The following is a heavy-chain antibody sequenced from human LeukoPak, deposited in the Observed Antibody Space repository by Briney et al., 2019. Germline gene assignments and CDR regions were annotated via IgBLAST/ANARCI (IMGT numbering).Heavy chain of an antibody. V-gene: IGHV1-8*01. Sequence: ASVKVSCKASGYTFTNYDINWVRQATGQGLEWMGWMNPNSGNTGYAQKFQGRVTMTRNTSISTAYMELSSLRSEDTAVYYCARGSWGSGYNWFDPWGQGTLVTDSS. J-gene: IGHJ5*02. D-gene: IGHD3-3*01. CDR2: MNPNSGNT. CDR1: GYTFTNYD. CDR3: ARGSWGSGYNWFDP.